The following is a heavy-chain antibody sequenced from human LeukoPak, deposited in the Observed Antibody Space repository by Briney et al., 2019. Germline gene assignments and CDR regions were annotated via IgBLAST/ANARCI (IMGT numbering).Heavy chain of an antibody. CDR2: ISAYNGNT. CDR1: GYTFTSYG. Sequence: GASVKVSCKASGYTFTSYGISWVRQAPGQGLEWMRWISAYNGNTNYAQKLQGRVTMTTDTSTSTAYMELRSLRSDDTAVYYCATLTTVVTPGLPDYWGQGTLVTVSS. CDR3: ATLTTVVTPGLPDY. J-gene: IGHJ4*02. V-gene: IGHV1-18*01. D-gene: IGHD4-23*01.